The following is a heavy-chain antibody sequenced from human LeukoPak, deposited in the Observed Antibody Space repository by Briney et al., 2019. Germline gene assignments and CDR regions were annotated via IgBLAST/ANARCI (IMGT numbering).Heavy chain of an antibody. CDR3: AKADRGWGVITKD. Sequence: GGSLRLSCAASGFTFSTYAMSWVRQAPGKGLEWVSAIGGSGDFTYYAEYVRGRFTISRDNSEKTLYLQMNSLRAENTAVYYCAKADRGWGVITKDWGQGTLVTVSS. V-gene: IGHV3-23*01. D-gene: IGHD3-10*01. J-gene: IGHJ4*02. CDR1: GFTFSTYA. CDR2: IGGSGDFT.